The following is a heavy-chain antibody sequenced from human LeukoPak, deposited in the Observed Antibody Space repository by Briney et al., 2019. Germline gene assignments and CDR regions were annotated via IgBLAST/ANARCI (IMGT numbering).Heavy chain of an antibody. Sequence: SETLSLTCTVSGDSMSSYYWSWIRQPPGKGLEWIGYIHYSGSTDYNPSLKSRVTISQDTSKNQFSLKLNSVTAADTAVYYCARDPGTLRIAAAGTDWYFDLWGQGALVTVSS. J-gene: IGHJ2*01. CDR3: ARDPGTLRIAAAGTDWYFDL. CDR1: GDSMSSYY. CDR2: IHYSGST. V-gene: IGHV4-59*01. D-gene: IGHD6-13*01.